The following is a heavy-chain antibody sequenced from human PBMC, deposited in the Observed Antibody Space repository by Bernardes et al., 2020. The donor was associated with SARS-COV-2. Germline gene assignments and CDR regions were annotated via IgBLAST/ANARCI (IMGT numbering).Heavy chain of an antibody. V-gene: IGHV3-7*01. CDR1: GFTFTDYW. J-gene: IGHJ4*02. Sequence: GSLRLSCAASGFTFTDYWMTWVRQAPGKGLEWVAYIKQDGSQKYYMDSVEGRFTLSRDNAKNSLYLQMNSLRDEDTAVYFCAKIRAPGYFDYWGQGTLVTVSS. CDR2: IKQDGSQK. CDR3: AKIRAPGYFDY.